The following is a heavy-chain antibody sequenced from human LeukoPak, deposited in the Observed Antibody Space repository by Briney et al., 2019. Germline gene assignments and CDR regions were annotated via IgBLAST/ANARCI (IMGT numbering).Heavy chain of an antibody. Sequence: GGSLRLSCTASGFTFGDYAMSWFRQAPGKGLEWVGFIRSKAYGGTTEYAASVKGRFTISRDDSKSIAYLQMNSLKTEDTAVYYCTRQKSQKRWLQLWGYWGQGTLVTVSS. CDR3: TRQKSQKRWLQLWGY. D-gene: IGHD5-24*01. V-gene: IGHV3-49*03. CDR1: GFTFGDYA. CDR2: IRSKAYGGTT. J-gene: IGHJ4*02.